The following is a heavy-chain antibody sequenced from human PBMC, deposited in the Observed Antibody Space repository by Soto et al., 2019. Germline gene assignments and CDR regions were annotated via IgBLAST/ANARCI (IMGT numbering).Heavy chain of an antibody. CDR1: GFTFSSYA. V-gene: IGHV3-30-3*01. D-gene: IGHD2-21*02. J-gene: IGHJ4*02. Sequence: SLRLSCAASGFTFSSYAMHWVRQAPGKGLEWVAVISYDGSNKYYADSVKGRFTISRDNSKNTLYLQMNSLRAEDTAVYYCASRDCGGDCYPIGFDYWGQGTLVTVSS. CDR3: ASRDCGGDCYPIGFDY. CDR2: ISYDGSNK.